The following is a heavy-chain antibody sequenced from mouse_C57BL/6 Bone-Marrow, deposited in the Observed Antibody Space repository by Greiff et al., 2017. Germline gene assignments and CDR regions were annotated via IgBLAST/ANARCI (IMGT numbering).Heavy chain of an antibody. CDR1: GYTFTSYW. D-gene: IGHD4-1*01. Sequence: VQLHQPGAELVKPGASVKMSCKASGYTFTSYWITWVKQRPGQGLEWIGDIYPTSGRTNYNEKFKSKAILTVDTSSNTAYMQLSSLTSEDSAVFDCARSGPLGRSFDYWGQGTTLTVSS. CDR3: ARSGPLGRSFDY. CDR2: IYPTSGRT. V-gene: IGHV1-55*01. J-gene: IGHJ2*01.